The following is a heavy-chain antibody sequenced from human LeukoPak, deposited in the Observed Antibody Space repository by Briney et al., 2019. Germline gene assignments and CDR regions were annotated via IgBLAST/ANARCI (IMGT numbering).Heavy chain of an antibody. CDR3: ARGRAPLMIVVVELDY. CDR1: GFTFSSYA. D-gene: IGHD3-22*01. V-gene: IGHV3-30*04. Sequence: PGGSLRLSCAASGFTFSSYAMHWVRQAPGKGLEWVAVISYDGSNKYYADSVKGRFTISRDNSKNTLYLQMNSLRAEDTAVYYCARGRAPLMIVVVELDYWGQGILVTVSS. CDR2: ISYDGSNK. J-gene: IGHJ4*02.